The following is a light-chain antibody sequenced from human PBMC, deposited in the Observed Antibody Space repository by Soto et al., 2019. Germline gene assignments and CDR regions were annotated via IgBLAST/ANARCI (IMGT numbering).Light chain of an antibody. Sequence: QSVLTQPRSVSGSPGQSVTISCTGTRSDVGGYNYVSWYQQHPGKAPKLMIYDVSKWPSGVPDRFSGSKSGNTASLTISGLQAEDEADYYCCSYAGSYTLVFGGGTKLTVL. CDR3: CSYAGSYTLV. CDR1: RSDVGGYNY. CDR2: DVS. J-gene: IGLJ3*02. V-gene: IGLV2-11*01.